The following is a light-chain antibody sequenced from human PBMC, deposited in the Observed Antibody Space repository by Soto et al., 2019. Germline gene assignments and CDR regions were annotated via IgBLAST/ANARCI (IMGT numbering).Light chain of an antibody. CDR3: ATWDRSLSVYVL. Sequence: QSVLTQPPSVSASPGQTVTISCSGSSPNFGSNYVSWYQQLPGTAPKPHMYDNTKRPSGIPDRFSGSKSGTSATLDITGLQTGDEADYYCATWDRSLSVYVLFGGGTKLTVL. V-gene: IGLV1-51*01. J-gene: IGLJ2*01. CDR2: DNT. CDR1: SPNFGSNY.